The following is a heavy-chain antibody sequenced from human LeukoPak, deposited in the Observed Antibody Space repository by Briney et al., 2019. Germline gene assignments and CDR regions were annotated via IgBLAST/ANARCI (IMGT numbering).Heavy chain of an antibody. V-gene: IGHV4-59*01. J-gene: IGHJ4*02. CDR3: ARGIAAAGTGDY. CDR2: IYYSGST. CDR1: GGSISSYY. Sequence: SETLSLTCTVSGGSISSYYWSWIRQPPGKGLEWIGYIYYSGSTNYNPSLKSRVTISVDTSKNQFSLKLSSVTAADTAVYYCARGIAAAGTGDYWGQGTLVTVSS. D-gene: IGHD6-13*01.